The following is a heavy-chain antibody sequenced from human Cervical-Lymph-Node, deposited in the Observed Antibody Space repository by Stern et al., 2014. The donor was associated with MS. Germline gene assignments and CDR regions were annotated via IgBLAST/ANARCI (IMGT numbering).Heavy chain of an antibody. Sequence: QVQLQESGPGLVKPSETLSLTCTVSGGSISSSNYYWGWIRQPPGKGLEWSGSSYLGGTPYYTPSLKIAVTISVDTSKTHFSLKRNSVTAADTAVYYCARSVASADDFWGQGTLVAVSS. CDR3: ARSVASADDF. V-gene: IGHV4-39*01. CDR2: SYLGGTP. D-gene: IGHD2-2*01. J-gene: IGHJ4*02. CDR1: GGSISSSNYY.